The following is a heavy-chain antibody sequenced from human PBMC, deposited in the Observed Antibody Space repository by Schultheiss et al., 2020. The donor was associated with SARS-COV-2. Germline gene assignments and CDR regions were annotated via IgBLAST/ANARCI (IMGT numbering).Heavy chain of an antibody. D-gene: IGHD3-22*01. J-gene: IGHJ4*02. CDR1: GFTFSSYA. Sequence: GGSLRLSCAASGFTFSSYAMHWVRQAPGKGLEYVSAISSNGGSTYYANSVKGRFTISRDNSKNTLYLQMGSLRAEDMAVYYCARDPDYYDSSGYYDYWGQGTLVTVSS. CDR3: ARDPDYYDSSGYYDY. V-gene: IGHV3-64*01. CDR2: ISSNGGST.